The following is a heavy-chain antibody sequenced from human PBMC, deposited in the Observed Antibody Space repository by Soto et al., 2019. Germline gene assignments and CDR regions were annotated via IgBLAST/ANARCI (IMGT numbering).Heavy chain of an antibody. CDR1: GYTFTSYG. J-gene: IGHJ3*02. CDR3: ARSWGGIAARKVGDAFDI. V-gene: IGHV1-18*01. Sequence: QVQLVQSGAEVKKPGASVKVSCKASGYTFTSYGISWVRQAPGQGLEWMGWISAYNVNTNYAQKLQGRVTMTTDTSTSTAYMELRSLRSDDTAVYYCARSWGGIAARKVGDAFDIWGQGTMVTVSS. CDR2: ISAYNVNT. D-gene: IGHD6-6*01.